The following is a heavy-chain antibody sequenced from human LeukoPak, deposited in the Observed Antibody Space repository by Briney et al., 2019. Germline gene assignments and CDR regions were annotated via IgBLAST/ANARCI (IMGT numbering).Heavy chain of an antibody. CDR1: GFTFSSYW. J-gene: IGHJ4*02. CDR3: ARRDIVVVVSASDY. D-gene: IGHD2-15*01. CDR2: ISGSGGST. Sequence: GGSLRLSCAASGFTFSSYWMSWVRQAPGKGLEWVSAISGSGGSTYYADSVKGRFTMSRDNSKNTVYLQMNSLRVDDTAVYYCARRDIVVVVSASDYWGQGTLVTVSS. V-gene: IGHV3-23*01.